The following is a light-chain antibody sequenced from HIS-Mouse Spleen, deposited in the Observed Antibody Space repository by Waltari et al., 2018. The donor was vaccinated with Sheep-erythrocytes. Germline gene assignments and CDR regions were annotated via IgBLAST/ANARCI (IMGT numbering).Light chain of an antibody. CDR3: QQSYSTPYT. Sequence: DIQMTQSPSSLSASVGDRVTITCRASQSISSYLNWYQQKPGKAPKLLIYAESSLQRGVPSRFSGSGSGTDFTLTISSLQPEDFATYYCQQSYSTPYTFGQGTKLEIK. V-gene: IGKV1-39*01. CDR1: QSISSY. CDR2: AES. J-gene: IGKJ2*01.